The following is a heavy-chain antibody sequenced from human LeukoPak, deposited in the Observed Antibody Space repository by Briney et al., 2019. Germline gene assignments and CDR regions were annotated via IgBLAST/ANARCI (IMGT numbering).Heavy chain of an antibody. CDR3: ARHVGMGTIKVYDAFDI. D-gene: IGHD5-24*01. CDR2: INHTGST. J-gene: IGHJ3*02. V-gene: IGHV4-34*01. Sequence: SETLSLTCAVYGWTFSGYYWIWIRQPPGKGLEWIGEINHTGSTNYNPSLKNRVSISVDTSKNKISLKLINRTAADTAVYYGARHVGMGTIKVYDAFDIWGQGKMVTVSS. CDR1: GWTFSGYY.